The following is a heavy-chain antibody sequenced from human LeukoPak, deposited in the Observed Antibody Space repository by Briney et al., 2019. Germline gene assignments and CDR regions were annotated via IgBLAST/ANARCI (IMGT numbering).Heavy chain of an antibody. Sequence: ASVKVSCKASGYTFTSYYMHWVRQAPGQGLEWMGIINPSGGSTSYAQKFQGRVTITADESTSTAYMELSSLRSEDTAVYYCAREGICGGDCYSGNWFDPWGQGTLVTVSS. CDR2: INPSGGST. CDR3: AREGICGGDCYSGNWFDP. J-gene: IGHJ5*02. CDR1: GYTFTSYY. D-gene: IGHD2-21*02. V-gene: IGHV1-46*01.